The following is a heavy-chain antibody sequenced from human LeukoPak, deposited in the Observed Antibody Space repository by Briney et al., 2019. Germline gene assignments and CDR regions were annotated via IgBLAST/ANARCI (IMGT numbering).Heavy chain of an antibody. CDR3: ARTRGDYGDYDYFDY. V-gene: IGHV5-51*01. J-gene: IGHJ4*02. D-gene: IGHD4-17*01. CDR2: IYPGDSDT. CDR1: GYSFTNYW. Sequence: GESLKISCKGSGYSFTNYWIGWVRQMPGKGLEGMGQIYPGDSDTRYSPSFQGQVTISAAKTISTAYLQWSSLKASDTAMYYCARTRGDYGDYDYFDYWGQGTLVTVSS.